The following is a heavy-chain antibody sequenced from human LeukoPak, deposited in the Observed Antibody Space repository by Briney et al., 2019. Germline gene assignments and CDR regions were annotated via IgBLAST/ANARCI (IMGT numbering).Heavy chain of an antibody. CDR1: GGSISSGSYY. Sequence: SETLSLTCTVSGGSISSGSYYWSWIRQPAGKGLEWIGRIYTSGSTNYNPSLKSRVTISVDTSKNQFSLKLSSVTAADTAVYYCARESVPGDFDYWGQGTLVTVSS. V-gene: IGHV4-61*02. J-gene: IGHJ4*02. CDR2: IYTSGST. CDR3: ARESVPGDFDY.